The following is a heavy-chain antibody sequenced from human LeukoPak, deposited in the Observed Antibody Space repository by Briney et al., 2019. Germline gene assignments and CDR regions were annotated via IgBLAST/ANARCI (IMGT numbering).Heavy chain of an antibody. V-gene: IGHV1-2*02. J-gene: IGHJ5*02. CDR3: ARTLATIAARPWFDP. Sequence: ASVKVSCTASGYTFTGYYMHWVRQAPGQGLEWMGRINPNSGGTNYAQKFQGRVTMTRDTSISTAYMELSRLRSDDTAVYYCARTLATIAARPWFDPWGQGTLVTVSS. D-gene: IGHD6-6*01. CDR1: GYTFTGYY. CDR2: INPNSGGT.